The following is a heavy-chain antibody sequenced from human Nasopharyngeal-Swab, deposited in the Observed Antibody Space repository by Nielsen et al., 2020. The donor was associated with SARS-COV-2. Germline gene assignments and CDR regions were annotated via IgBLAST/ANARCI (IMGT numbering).Heavy chain of an antibody. Sequence: GESLKISCAASGFTFSSYAMSWVRQAPGKGLEWVSAISGSGGSTYYADSVKGRFTISRDNSKNTLYLQMNSLRAEDTAVYYCAKDGREQQPVPDFWYFDLWGRGTLVTVSS. D-gene: IGHD6-13*01. CDR3: AKDGREQQPVPDFWYFDL. J-gene: IGHJ2*01. CDR2: ISGSGGST. V-gene: IGHV3-23*01. CDR1: GFTFSSYA.